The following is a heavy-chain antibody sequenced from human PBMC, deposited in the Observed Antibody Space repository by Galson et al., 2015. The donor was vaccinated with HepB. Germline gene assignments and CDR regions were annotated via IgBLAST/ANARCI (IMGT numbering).Heavy chain of an antibody. V-gene: IGHV4-59*01. J-gene: IGHJ3*02. CDR2: IYYSGST. CDR1: GGSISSYY. CDR3: ARETVTTLAFDI. Sequence: TVSGGSISSYYWSWIRQPPGKGLEWIGYIYYSGSTNYNPSLKSRVTISVDTSKNQFSLKLSSVTAADTAVYYCARETVTTLAFDIWGQGTMVTVSS. D-gene: IGHD4-17*01.